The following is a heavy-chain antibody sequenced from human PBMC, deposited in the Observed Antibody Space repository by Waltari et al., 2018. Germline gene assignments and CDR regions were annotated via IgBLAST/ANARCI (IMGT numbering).Heavy chain of an antibody. CDR2: INSDGSSI. V-gene: IGHV3-74*01. CDR3: ARKGGRGYTYGPFYYDS. Sequence: EVQLVEAGGDIVQPGGSLRLSCAASGSRFRDYWMHWVRQVPGKGLVWVSRINSDGSSISYSDSVKGRFTISRDNSKNMLYLQLNSLRAEDTAVYYCARKGGRGYTYGPFYYDSWGQGTLVTVSS. J-gene: IGHJ4*02. D-gene: IGHD5-18*01. CDR1: GSRFRDYW.